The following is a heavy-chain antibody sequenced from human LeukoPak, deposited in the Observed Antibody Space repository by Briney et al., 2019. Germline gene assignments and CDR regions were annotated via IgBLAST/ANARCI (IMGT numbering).Heavy chain of an antibody. CDR3: AKRNLYRIAAAGTRPKERREGEFDY. Sequence: HAGGSLRLSCAASGFTFSSYGMHWVRQAPGKGLEWVAFIRYDGSNKYYADSVKGRFTISRDNSKNTLYLQMNSLRAEDTAVYYCAKRNLYRIAAAGTRPKERREGEFDYWGQGTLVTVSS. V-gene: IGHV3-30*02. CDR1: GFTFSSYG. J-gene: IGHJ4*02. CDR2: IRYDGSNK. D-gene: IGHD6-13*01.